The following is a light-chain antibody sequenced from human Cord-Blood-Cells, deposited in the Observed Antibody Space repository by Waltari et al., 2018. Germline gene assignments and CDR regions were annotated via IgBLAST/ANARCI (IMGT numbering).Light chain of an antibody. V-gene: IGLV2-23*03. CDR2: EGS. J-gene: IGLJ2*01. CDR3: CSYAGSSTFVV. Sequence: QSALTQPASESRSPGQSITIPCPGPSSDVGSYNHVFWYQQHPGKAPKLMIYEGSKRPAGVSNSFSGSKSGNTASLTISGLQAEDEADYYCCSYAGSSTFVVFGGGTKLTVL. CDR1: SSDVGSYNH.